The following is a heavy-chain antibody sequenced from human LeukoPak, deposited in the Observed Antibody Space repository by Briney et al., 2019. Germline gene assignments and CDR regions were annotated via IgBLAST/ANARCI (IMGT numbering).Heavy chain of an antibody. CDR1: GYSISSEYC. J-gene: IGHJ4*02. V-gene: IGHV4-38-2*02. CDR2: IYYSGRT. CDR3: ARGGVVGAHYDH. D-gene: IGHD1-26*01. Sequence: PSETLSLTCTVSGYSISSEYCWAWIRQPPGRDLEWIGSIYYSGRTYYNPSLKSPVTISLDTSKNQLSPKLSSVTAADTAVYYCARGGVVGAHYDHWGQGSLATVSS.